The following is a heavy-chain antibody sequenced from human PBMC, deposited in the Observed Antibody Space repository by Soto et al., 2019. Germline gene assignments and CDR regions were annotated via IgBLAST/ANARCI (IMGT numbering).Heavy chain of an antibody. CDR3: GKYSGSYPVYNGMNL. D-gene: IGHD1-26*01. V-gene: IGHV3-23*01. Sequence: VSLRLSCAASGFPFSTSAMNLVPHAPGKGLEWVSIISCTSDAAHYAESVKGRFTSSRDNSKNTLYLQMNSLRAEDTAVYYCGKYSGSYPVYNGMNLWGQGTTVTVSS. CDR2: ISCTSDAA. CDR1: GFPFSTSA. J-gene: IGHJ6*02.